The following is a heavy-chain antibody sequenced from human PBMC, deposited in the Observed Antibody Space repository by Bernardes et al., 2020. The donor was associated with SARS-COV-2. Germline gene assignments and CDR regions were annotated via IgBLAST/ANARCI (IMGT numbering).Heavy chain of an antibody. Sequence: GGCRRLSCEASGFTASNKARSWVGQDPGKGLERVSAISATEGNTYSAASVKGRFTISRDNSKNTLFLHLNSLRAEDTAVYYCAKLSELEWVRVGDGYYFYSWCQGALLTFSS. CDR2: ISATEGNT. CDR1: GFTASNKA. D-gene: IGHD3-3*01. V-gene: IGHV3-23*01. J-gene: IGHJ4*02. CDR3: AKLSELEWVRVGDGYYFYS.